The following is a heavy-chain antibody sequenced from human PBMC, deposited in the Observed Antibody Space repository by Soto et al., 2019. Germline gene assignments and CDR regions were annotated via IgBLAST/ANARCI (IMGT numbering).Heavy chain of an antibody. Sequence: ENLSITCTVSGGSMSSYYWSWIRQPPGKGLEWIGYIYYSGSTNYNPSLKSRVTISVDTSKNQFSLKLSSVTAADTDVYYCARHGTVALDYWGQGTLVTVSS. CDR3: ARHGTVALDY. V-gene: IGHV4-59*01. D-gene: IGHD4-17*01. J-gene: IGHJ4*02. CDR1: GGSMSSYY. CDR2: IYYSGST.